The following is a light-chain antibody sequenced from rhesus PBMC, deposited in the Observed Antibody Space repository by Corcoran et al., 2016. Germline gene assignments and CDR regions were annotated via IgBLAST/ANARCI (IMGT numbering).Light chain of an antibody. CDR2: KAS. CDR3: QQPDSAPRT. J-gene: IGKJ1*01. CDR1: QTISSY. Sequence: DIQMTQSPSSLSASVGDRVTITCRASQTISSYLAWYQQKPGKVPKLLTYKASILQSGVPSRFSGSGSGTEFTLTISSLQPEEFATYYCQQPDSAPRTFGQGTKVEIK. V-gene: IGKV1-44*03.